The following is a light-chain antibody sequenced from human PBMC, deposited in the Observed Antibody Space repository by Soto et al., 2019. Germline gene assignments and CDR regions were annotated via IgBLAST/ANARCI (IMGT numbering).Light chain of an antibody. V-gene: IGKV1-5*01. Sequence: DIQMTQSPSTLSASVGDRVTITCRASQSIGSWLAWYQQRPGKAPKLLIYNASTLESGVPSRFSGSRSGTKFTLTISRLQPDDFATYYCQRYNNYSPMYTFGQGTKLEI. CDR2: NAS. CDR1: QSIGSW. J-gene: IGKJ2*01. CDR3: QRYNNYSPMYT.